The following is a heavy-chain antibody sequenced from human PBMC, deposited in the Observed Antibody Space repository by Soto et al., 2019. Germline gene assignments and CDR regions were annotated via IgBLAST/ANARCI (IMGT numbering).Heavy chain of an antibody. D-gene: IGHD5-18*01. CDR3: ARGASAYSYRSPAFDL. CDR2: IYHSGST. Sequence: SETLSLTCTVSGDYISNDNWWSWVRQPPGKGLEWIGKIYHSGSTNSNPSLKSRVTISVDNSKNTLYLQMNSLRAEDTAVYYCARGASAYSYRSPAFDLWGQGTLVTVSS. V-gene: IGHV4-4*02. J-gene: IGHJ4*02. CDR1: GDYISNDNW.